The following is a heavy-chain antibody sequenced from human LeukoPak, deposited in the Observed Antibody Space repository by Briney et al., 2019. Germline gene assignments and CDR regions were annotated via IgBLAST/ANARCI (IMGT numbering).Heavy chain of an antibody. CDR1: GYTFTSYY. D-gene: IGHD1-26*01. CDR3: ASIYSGSYLPRGHAFDY. J-gene: IGHJ4*02. Sequence: ASVKVSCKASGYTFTSYYMHWVRQAPGQGLDWMGIINPSGGSTNYAQKIHGRVTLTRDTSTRTVYMELSSVRSEDTAVYFCASIYSGSYLPRGHAFDYWGQGTLVTVSS. V-gene: IGHV1-46*01. CDR2: INPSGGST.